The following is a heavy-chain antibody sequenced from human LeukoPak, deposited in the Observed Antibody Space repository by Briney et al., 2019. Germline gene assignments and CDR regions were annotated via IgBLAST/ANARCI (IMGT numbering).Heavy chain of an antibody. CDR3: TRSGYRHPYHFDS. J-gene: IGHJ4*02. D-gene: IGHD3-22*01. CDR1: GFTFSSYG. Sequence: GGSLRLSCAASGFTFSSYGMSWVRQAPGKGLEWVSVLYTGGGTDHADSVKGRFTISRDNSKNTLSLQMNSLRAEDTAIYYCTRSGYRHPYHFDSWGQGTLVTVSS. V-gene: IGHV3-53*01. CDR2: LYTGGGT.